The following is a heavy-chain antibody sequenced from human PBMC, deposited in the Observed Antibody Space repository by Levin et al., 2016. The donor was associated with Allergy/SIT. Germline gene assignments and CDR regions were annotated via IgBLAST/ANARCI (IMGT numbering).Heavy chain of an antibody. CDR3: AVWGAVAGTDWFDP. V-gene: IGHV1-2*04. CDR2: INPNSGGT. J-gene: IGHJ5*02. CDR1: GYTFTGYY. Sequence: ASVKVSCKASGYTFTGYYMHWVRQAPGQGLEWMGWINPNSGGTNYAQKFQGWVTMTRDTSISTAYMELSRLRSDDTAVYYCAVWGAVAGTDWFDPWGQGTLVTVSS. D-gene: IGHD6-19*01.